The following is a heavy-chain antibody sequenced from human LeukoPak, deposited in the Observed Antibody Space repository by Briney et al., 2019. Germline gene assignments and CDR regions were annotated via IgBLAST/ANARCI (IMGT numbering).Heavy chain of an antibody. CDR3: ARGDSGYATGYYYYYMDV. D-gene: IGHD5-12*01. Sequence: ASVKVSCKASGYIFTGYYMHWVRQAPGQGLEWMGWINPNSGGTNYAQKFQGRVTMTRDTSISTAYMELSRLRSDDTAVYYCARGDSGYATGYYYYYMDVWGKGTTVTVSS. CDR2: INPNSGGT. V-gene: IGHV1-2*02. J-gene: IGHJ6*03. CDR1: GYIFTGYY.